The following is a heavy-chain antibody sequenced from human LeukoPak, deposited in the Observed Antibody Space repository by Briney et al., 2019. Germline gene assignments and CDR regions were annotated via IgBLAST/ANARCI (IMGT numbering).Heavy chain of an antibody. V-gene: IGHV1-2*02. J-gene: IGHJ4*02. D-gene: IGHD1-26*01. CDR3: ARERRIPSGSYRTLCY. Sequence: ASVKVSCKASGYTFTGYYMHWVRQAPGQGLEWMGWINPNSGGTNYAQKFQGRVTMTRDTSISTAYMELSRLRSDDTAVYYCARERRIPSGSYRTLCYWGQGTLVTVSS. CDR1: GYTFTGYY. CDR2: INPNSGGT.